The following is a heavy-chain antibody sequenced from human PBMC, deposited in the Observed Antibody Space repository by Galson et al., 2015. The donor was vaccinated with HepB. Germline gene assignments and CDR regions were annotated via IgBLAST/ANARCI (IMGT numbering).Heavy chain of an antibody. J-gene: IGHJ4*02. CDR2: ISYDGSNK. D-gene: IGHD6-13*01. V-gene: IGHV3-30*03. CDR1: GFTFSSYG. Sequence: SLRLSCAASGFTFSSYGMHWVRQAPGKGLEWVAVISYDGSNKYYADSVKGRFTISRDNSKNTLYLQMNSLRAEDTAVYYCATPSSPYSSSWYGYYFDYWGQGTLVTVSS. CDR3: ATPSSPYSSSWYGYYFDY.